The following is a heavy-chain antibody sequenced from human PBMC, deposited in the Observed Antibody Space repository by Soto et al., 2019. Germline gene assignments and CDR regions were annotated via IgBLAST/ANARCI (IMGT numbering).Heavy chain of an antibody. D-gene: IGHD3-22*01. CDR1: GGSISSYY. CDR2: IYYSGRT. CDR3: ASHGDYYDSSGYGSWFDP. Sequence: SETLSLTCTVSGGSISSYYWSWIRQPPGKGLEWIGYIYYSGRTNYNPSLNSRGPISVDTSKYQFSLKLSSVTAADTAVYYCASHGDYYDSSGYGSWFDPWGQGTLVTVSS. J-gene: IGHJ5*02. V-gene: IGHV4-59*08.